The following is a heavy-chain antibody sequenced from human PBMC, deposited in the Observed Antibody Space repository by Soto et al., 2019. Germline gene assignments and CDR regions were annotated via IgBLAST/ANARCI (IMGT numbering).Heavy chain of an antibody. V-gene: IGHV3-30-3*01. Sequence: GGSLRLSCAASGFTFSSYAMSWVRQAPGKGLEWVAVISYDGSNKYYADSVKGRFTISRDNSKNTLYLQMNSLRAEDTAVYYCARVKLGTGTIDYWGQGTLVTVSS. CDR2: ISYDGSNK. J-gene: IGHJ4*02. CDR3: ARVKLGTGTIDY. CDR1: GFTFSSYA. D-gene: IGHD1-7*01.